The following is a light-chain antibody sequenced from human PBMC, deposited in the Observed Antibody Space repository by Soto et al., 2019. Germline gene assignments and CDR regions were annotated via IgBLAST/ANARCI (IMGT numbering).Light chain of an antibody. CDR1: QSISSW. CDR3: QQYNSYRT. CDR2: DAS. Sequence: IQMTQCPSTLSASVGDRVTITCRASQSISSWLAWYQQKPGKAPKLLIYDASSLESGVPSRFSGSGSGTEFTLTISSLQPDDFATYYCQQYNSYRTFGQGTKVDIK. V-gene: IGKV1-5*01. J-gene: IGKJ1*01.